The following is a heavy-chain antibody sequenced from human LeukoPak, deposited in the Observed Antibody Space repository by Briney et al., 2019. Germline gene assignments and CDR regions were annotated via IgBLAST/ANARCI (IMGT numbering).Heavy chain of an antibody. CDR3: ARGTYYDSSGYPSRAYDY. V-gene: IGHV4-30-4*01. Sequence: SQTLPLTCTVSAGSISSGDYYWSWIRQPPGKGLEWIGYIYYSGSTYYNPSLKSRVTISVDTSKNRFSLKLSSVTAADTAVYYCARGTYYDSSGYPSRAYDYWGQGTLVTVSS. CDR1: AGSISSGDYY. D-gene: IGHD3-22*01. J-gene: IGHJ4*02. CDR2: IYYSGST.